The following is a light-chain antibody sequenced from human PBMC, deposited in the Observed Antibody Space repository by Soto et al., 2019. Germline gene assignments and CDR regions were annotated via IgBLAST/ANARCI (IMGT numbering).Light chain of an antibody. CDR1: SSDVGGYNY. J-gene: IGLJ1*01. V-gene: IGLV2-14*01. CDR3: SSYTSSSTLEV. CDR2: DVS. Sequence: QSALTQPASVSGSPGQSITISCTGTSSDVGGYNYVSWCQQHPGKAPKLMIYDVSNRPSGVSNRFSGSKSGNTASLTISGLQAEDEADYYCSSYTSSSTLEVFGTG.